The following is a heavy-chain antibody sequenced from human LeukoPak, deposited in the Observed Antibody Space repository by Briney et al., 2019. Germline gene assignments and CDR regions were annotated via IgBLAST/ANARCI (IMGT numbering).Heavy chain of an antibody. J-gene: IGHJ4*02. Sequence: GGSLRLSFTASGFTFRTYWMSWVRQPPGGGLEWVANIHPEGNEKYHVDSVKGRFTISRDNAKNSLYLQMNSLRVEDTAVYYCARGDDFSGDYWGQGTLVTVSS. D-gene: IGHD2-21*02. V-gene: IGHV3-7*04. CDR2: IHPEGNEK. CDR3: ARGDDFSGDY. CDR1: GFTFRTYW.